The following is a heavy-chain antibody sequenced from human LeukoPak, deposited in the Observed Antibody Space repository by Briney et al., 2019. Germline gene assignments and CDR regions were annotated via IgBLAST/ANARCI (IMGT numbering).Heavy chain of an antibody. V-gene: IGHV4-30-4*01. J-gene: IGHJ4*02. CDR2: IYYSGST. Sequence: SQTLSLTCTVSGGSISSGDYYWSCIRQPPGKGLEWIGYIYYSGSTYYNPSLKSRVTISVDTSKNQFSLKLSSVTAADTAVYYCARRPQYSGYGPLDYWGQGTLVTVSS. CDR3: ARRPQYSGYGPLDY. D-gene: IGHD5-12*01. CDR1: GGSISSGDYY.